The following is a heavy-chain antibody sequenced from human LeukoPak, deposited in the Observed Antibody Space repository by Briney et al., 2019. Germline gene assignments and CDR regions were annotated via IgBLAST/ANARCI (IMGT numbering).Heavy chain of an antibody. V-gene: IGHV1-3*01. J-gene: IGHJ5*02. Sequence: GASVKVSCKASGYSFTTYAVHWVRQAPGQRLEWTGWINAANGNTKYSQKFQGRVTITTDTSESTAYMELSSLRSEDTALYYCARDIDREFNWFDPWGQGTLVTVSS. CDR1: GYSFTTYA. CDR3: ARDIDREFNWFDP. D-gene: IGHD1-14*01. CDR2: INAANGNT.